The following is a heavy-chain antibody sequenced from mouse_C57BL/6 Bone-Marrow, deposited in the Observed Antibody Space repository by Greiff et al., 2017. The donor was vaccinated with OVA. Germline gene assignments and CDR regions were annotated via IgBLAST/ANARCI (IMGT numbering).Heavy chain of an antibody. D-gene: IGHD1-2*01. CDR1: GYTFTDYE. CDR2: IDPETGGT. V-gene: IGHV1-15*01. Sequence: VQLQQSGAELVRPGASVTLSCKASGYTFTDYEMHWVQQTPVHGLEWIGAIDPETGGTAYNQKFKGKAILTADKSSSTAYLELRSLTSEDSAVYYGTRDTTASGMDYWGQGTSVTVSS. J-gene: IGHJ4*01. CDR3: TRDTTASGMDY.